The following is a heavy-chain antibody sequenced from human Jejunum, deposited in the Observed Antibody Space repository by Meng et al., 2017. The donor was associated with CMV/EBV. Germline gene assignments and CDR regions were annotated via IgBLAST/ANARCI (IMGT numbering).Heavy chain of an antibody. CDR1: GVTFSNYW. V-gene: IGHV3-74*01. J-gene: IGHJ4*02. Sequence: SGVTFSNYWMHWVRQAPGRGLVWVSRIKADGSSTSYADSVKGRFTISRDNAKNTLYLQMNSLRVEDTAVYYCLRGGAGSTYGQFYYWGQGTVVTVSS. CDR3: LRGGAGSTYGQFYY. D-gene: IGHD3-10*01. CDR2: IKADGSST.